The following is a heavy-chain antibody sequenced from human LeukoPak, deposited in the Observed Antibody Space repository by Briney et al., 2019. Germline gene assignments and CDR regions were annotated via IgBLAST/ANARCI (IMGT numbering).Heavy chain of an antibody. J-gene: IGHJ5*02. CDR2: IYYSGST. CDR3: ARGQRRFDP. CDR1: GGSISSYY. V-gene: IGHV4-59*01. Sequence: SETLSLTCTVSGGSISSYYWSWIRQPPGKGLEWIGNIYYSGSTNYNPSLKSRVTISVDTSKNQFSLKLSSVTAADTAVYYCARGQRRFDPWGQGSLVTVSS.